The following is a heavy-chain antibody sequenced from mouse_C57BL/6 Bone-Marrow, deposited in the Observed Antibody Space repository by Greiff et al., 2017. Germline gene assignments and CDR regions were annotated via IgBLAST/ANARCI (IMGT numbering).Heavy chain of an antibody. J-gene: IGHJ3*01. CDR3: ARRAYYSNYPAWFAY. CDR1: GYTFTSYW. CDR2: IHPNSGST. V-gene: IGHV1-64*01. Sequence: VQLQQPGAELVKPGASVKLSCKASGYTFTSYWMHWVKQRPGQGLEWIGMIHPNSGSTNYNEKFKSKATLTVDKSSSTAYMQLSSLTSEDSAVYYCARRAYYSNYPAWFAYWGQGTLVTVSA. D-gene: IGHD2-5*01.